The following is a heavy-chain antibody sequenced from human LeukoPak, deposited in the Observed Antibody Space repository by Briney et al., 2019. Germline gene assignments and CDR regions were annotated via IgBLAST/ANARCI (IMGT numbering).Heavy chain of an antibody. CDR3: ARASIVGVPAAISAFDI. V-gene: IGHV3-21*01. CDR1: GFTFSSYS. CDR2: ISSSSSYI. D-gene: IGHD2-2*01. Sequence: GGSLRLSCAASGFTFSSYSMNWVRQAPGKGLEWISSISSSSSYIYYADSEKGRFTISRDNAKNSLDLQMNSLRAEDTAVYYCARASIVGVPAAISAFDIWGQGTMVTVSS. J-gene: IGHJ3*02.